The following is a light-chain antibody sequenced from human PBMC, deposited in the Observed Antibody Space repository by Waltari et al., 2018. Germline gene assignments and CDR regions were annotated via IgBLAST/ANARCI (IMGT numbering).Light chain of an antibody. J-gene: IGKJ4*01. Sequence: DIVMTQSPDSLTVSLGERATINCKSSQSVLYRADNKDCIAWYQQKPGQPPKLLIFWASTRDSGVPDRFSGSGSGTDFTLTISSLQAEDVAVYYCQQYVSIPLTCGGGTKVEIK. CDR1: QSVLYRADNKDC. V-gene: IGKV4-1*01. CDR3: QQYVSIPLT. CDR2: WAS.